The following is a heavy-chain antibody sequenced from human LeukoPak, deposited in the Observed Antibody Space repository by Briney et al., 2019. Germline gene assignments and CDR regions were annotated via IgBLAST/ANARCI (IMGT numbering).Heavy chain of an antibody. V-gene: IGHV1-18*04. Sequence: GASVKVSCKASTYIFFTHGITWVRQAPGQGLEWMGWISGYNGNTNYAQKLQDRVTMTIDTSTNTAYLELRSLRSDDTAVYYCARRVDKTMALPDFWGRGTLVTVSS. CDR3: ARRVDKTMALPDF. CDR1: TYIFFTHG. J-gene: IGHJ4*02. D-gene: IGHD4/OR15-4a*01. CDR2: ISGYNGNT.